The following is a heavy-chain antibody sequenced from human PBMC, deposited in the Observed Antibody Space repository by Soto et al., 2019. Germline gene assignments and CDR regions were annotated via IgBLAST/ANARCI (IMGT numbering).Heavy chain of an antibody. J-gene: IGHJ6*02. CDR3: ARPGGYKRGYGMDV. CDR1: GGSISSSSYY. Sequence: LSLTFTVSGGSISSSSYYWGWIRQPPGKGLEWIGSIYYSGSTYYNPSLKSRVTISVDTSKNQFSLKLSSVTAADTAVYYCARPGGYKRGYGMDVWGQGTTVTVSS. CDR2: IYYSGST. D-gene: IGHD5-12*01. V-gene: IGHV4-39*01.